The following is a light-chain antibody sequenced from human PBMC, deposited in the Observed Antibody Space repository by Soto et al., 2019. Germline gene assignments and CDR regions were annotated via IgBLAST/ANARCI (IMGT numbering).Light chain of an antibody. CDR3: QQYNNWPPKMYT. V-gene: IGKV3-15*01. J-gene: IGKJ2*01. CDR2: GAS. Sequence: EIVMTQSPATLSVSPGERATLSCRASQSVSSNLAWYQQNPGQAPRLRIYGASTRATRIPARFSGSGSGTEFTHTISSLQSEDFAVYYCQQYNNWPPKMYTFGQGTKLEIK. CDR1: QSVSSN.